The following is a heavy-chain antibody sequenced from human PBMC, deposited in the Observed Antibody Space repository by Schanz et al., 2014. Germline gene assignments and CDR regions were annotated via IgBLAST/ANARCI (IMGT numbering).Heavy chain of an antibody. Sequence: QVQLVQSGAEVKKPGASVGVSCKASGYTFTNYGVTWVRQAPGQGLEWMGWISANNGNTNYAQKFQGRVTMTTDTSTSTAYMELRSLRSDDTAVYYCARGGYSSGWYDRDIAHFDYWGQGSLXTVSS. CDR1: GYTFTNYG. D-gene: IGHD6-19*01. CDR3: ARGGYSSGWYDRDIAHFDY. V-gene: IGHV1-18*01. J-gene: IGHJ4*02. CDR2: ISANNGNT.